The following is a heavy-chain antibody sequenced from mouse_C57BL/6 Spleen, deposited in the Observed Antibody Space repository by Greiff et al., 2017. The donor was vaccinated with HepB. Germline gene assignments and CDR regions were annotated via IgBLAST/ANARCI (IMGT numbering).Heavy chain of an antibody. CDR1: GYTFTNYW. CDR3: AREGYYGLAY. D-gene: IGHD1-1*01. CDR2: IYPGGGYT. Sequence: QVHVKQSGAELVRPGTSVKMSCKASGYTFTNYWIGWAKQRPGHGLEWIGDIYPGGGYTNYNEKFKGKATLTADKSSSTAYMQFSSLTSEDSAIYYCAREGYYGLAYWGQGTLVTVSA. V-gene: IGHV1-63*01. J-gene: IGHJ3*01.